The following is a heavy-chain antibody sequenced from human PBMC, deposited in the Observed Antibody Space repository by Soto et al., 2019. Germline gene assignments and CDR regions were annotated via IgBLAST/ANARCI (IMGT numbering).Heavy chain of an antibody. CDR3: ARDLPPVDY. J-gene: IGHJ4*02. Sequence: ASVKVSCKASGYTIGSYHITWVRQAPGQGLEWMGWISAYNGNTNYAQNLQGRVTMTTDPSTSTAYMELRSLRSDDTAVYYCARDLPPVDYWGQGTLVTVSS. CDR1: GYTIGSYH. V-gene: IGHV1-18*01. CDR2: ISAYNGNT.